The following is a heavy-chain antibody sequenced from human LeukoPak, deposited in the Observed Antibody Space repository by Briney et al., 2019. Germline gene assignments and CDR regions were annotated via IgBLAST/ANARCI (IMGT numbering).Heavy chain of an antibody. V-gene: IGHV4-39*07. J-gene: IGHJ4*02. Sequence: PSETLSLTCTISGGSISSSSYYWGWIRQPPGKGLERIGSIYYSGSTYYNPSLKSRVTISVDKSKNQFSLKLSSVTAADTAVYYCARGDIAAAGSPFDYWGQGTLVTVSS. CDR3: ARGDIAAAGSPFDY. D-gene: IGHD6-13*01. CDR2: IYYSGST. CDR1: GGSISSSSYY.